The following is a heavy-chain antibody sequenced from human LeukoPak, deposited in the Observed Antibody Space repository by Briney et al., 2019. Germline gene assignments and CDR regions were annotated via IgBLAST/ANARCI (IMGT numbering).Heavy chain of an antibody. V-gene: IGHV4-39*07. D-gene: IGHD3-22*01. J-gene: IGHJ3*02. Sequence: DPSETLSLTCTVSGGSISSSSYYWGWIRQPPGKGLEWIGSIYYSGSTYYNPSLKSRVTISVDTSKNQFSLKLSSVTAADTAVYYCARDYYDSSGYYDDAFDIWGQGTMVTVSS. CDR3: ARDYYDSSGYYDDAFDI. CDR2: IYYSGST. CDR1: GGSISSSSYY.